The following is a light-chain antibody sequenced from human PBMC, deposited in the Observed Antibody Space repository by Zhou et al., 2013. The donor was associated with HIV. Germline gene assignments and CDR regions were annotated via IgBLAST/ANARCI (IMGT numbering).Light chain of an antibody. V-gene: IGKV3-15*01. CDR1: QTVSSN. CDR2: GAS. Sequence: MTQSPATLSVSPGERATLSCRASQTVSSNLAWYQQKPGQGPRLLIYGASTRATGIPARFSGSGSGTEFTLTISSLQSEDFAVYYCQQYNNWPPDTFGPGTKVDIK. CDR3: QQYNNWPPDT. J-gene: IGKJ3*01.